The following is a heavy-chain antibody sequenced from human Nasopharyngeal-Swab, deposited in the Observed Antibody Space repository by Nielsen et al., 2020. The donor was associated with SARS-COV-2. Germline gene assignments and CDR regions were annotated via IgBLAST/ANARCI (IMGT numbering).Heavy chain of an antibody. Sequence: GGSLRLSCAASGFTFSSYWMSWVRQAPGKGLEWVANIKQDGSEKYYVDSVKGRFTISRDNAKNSLYLQMNSLRAEDTAVYYCARDRVGATEDYYYYYGMDVWGQGTTVTVSS. D-gene: IGHD1-26*01. CDR2: IKQDGSEK. CDR1: GFTFSSYW. CDR3: ARDRVGATEDYYYYYGMDV. J-gene: IGHJ6*02. V-gene: IGHV3-7*01.